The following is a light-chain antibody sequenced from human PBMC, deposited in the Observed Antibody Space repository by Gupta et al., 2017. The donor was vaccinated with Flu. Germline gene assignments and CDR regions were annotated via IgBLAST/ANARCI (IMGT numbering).Light chain of an antibody. Sequence: QSALTQPPSASGSPGQSVAISCTGTSNDVGGYNYVSWYQQHPGKAPKLMIYGVSKRPSGVPDRFSGSKSGNTASLTVSGLQAEDEADYFCSSYAGSTDFYVFGTGTKVSVL. CDR2: GVS. V-gene: IGLV2-8*01. CDR1: SNDVGGYNY. CDR3: SSYAGSTDFYV. J-gene: IGLJ1*01.